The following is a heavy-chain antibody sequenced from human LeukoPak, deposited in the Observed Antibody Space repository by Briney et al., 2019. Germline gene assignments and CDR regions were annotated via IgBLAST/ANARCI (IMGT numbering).Heavy chain of an antibody. D-gene: IGHD3-3*01. CDR3: ARALKTIFGEVWGGRSVSRHNWFDP. J-gene: IGHJ5*02. CDR1: GYTFTSYY. V-gene: IGHV1-46*01. Sequence: ASVKVSCKASGYTFTSYYMHWVRQAPGQGLEWMGIINPSGGSTSYAQKFQGRVTMTRDTSTSTVYMELSSLRSEDTAVYYCARALKTIFGEVWGGRSVSRHNWFDPWGQGTLVTVSS. CDR2: INPSGGST.